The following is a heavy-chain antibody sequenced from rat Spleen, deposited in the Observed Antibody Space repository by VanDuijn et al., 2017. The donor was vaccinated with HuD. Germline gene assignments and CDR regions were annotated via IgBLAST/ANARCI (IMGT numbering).Heavy chain of an antibody. J-gene: IGHJ3*01. CDR2: ISYSGST. V-gene: IGHV3-1*01. D-gene: IGHD1-1*01. CDR3: ARYTDVLYYYSGVYYFDY. CDR1: GYSITSNY. Sequence: EVQLQESGPGLVKPSQSLSLTCSVTGYSITSNYRWNWIRKFPGNKLEWMGYISYSGSTSYNPSLKSRIPITRDTSKNQFFLQLNSVTTEDTATYYCARYTDVLYYYSGVYYFDYWGQGTLVTVSS.